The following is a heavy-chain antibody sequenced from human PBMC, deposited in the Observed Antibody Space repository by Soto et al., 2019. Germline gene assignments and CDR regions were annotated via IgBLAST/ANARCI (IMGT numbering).Heavy chain of an antibody. CDR2: IDPRDSYA. CDR3: TRQSETYYDSSGYYFDY. J-gene: IGHJ4*02. D-gene: IGHD3-22*01. CDR1: GYSFTNSW. V-gene: IGHV5-10-1*01. Sequence: LKISCQGSGYSFTNSWINWVRQMPGKGLEWMGRIDPRDSYANYSPSFQGHVTISADKSISTAYLQWSSLKASDTAMYYCTRQSETYYDSSGYYFDYWGQGTLVTVSS.